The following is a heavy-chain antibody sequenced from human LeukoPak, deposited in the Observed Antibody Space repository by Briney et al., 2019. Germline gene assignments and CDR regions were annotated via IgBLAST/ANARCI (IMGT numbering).Heavy chain of an antibody. V-gene: IGHV3-64*04. CDR2: ISDNGGNT. Sequence: GGSLRLSCSASGFTFSNYAIHWVRQAPGKGLEYVSTISDNGGNTNYADSVKGRFTISRHNSKNTLYLQMNSLRAEDTAVYYCARAPEWLIFDYWGQGTLVTVSS. CDR3: ARAPEWLIFDY. CDR1: GFTFSNYA. J-gene: IGHJ4*02. D-gene: IGHD6-19*01.